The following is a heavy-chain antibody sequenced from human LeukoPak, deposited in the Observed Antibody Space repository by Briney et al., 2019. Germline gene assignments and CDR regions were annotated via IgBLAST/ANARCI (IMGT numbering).Heavy chain of an antibody. Sequence: LRLSCAASGFTFSSYAMSWIRQPPGKGLEWIGYIYHSGSTYYNPSLKSRVTISVDRSKNQFSLKLSSVTAADTAVYYCARAGGYCSSTSCYKSGWFDPWGQGTLVTVSS. CDR3: ARAGGYCSSTSCYKSGWFDP. J-gene: IGHJ5*02. CDR2: IYHSGST. D-gene: IGHD2-2*02. CDR1: GFTFSSYA. V-gene: IGHV4-30-2*01.